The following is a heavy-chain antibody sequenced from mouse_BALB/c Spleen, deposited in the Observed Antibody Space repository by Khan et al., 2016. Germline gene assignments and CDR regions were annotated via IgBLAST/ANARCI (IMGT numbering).Heavy chain of an antibody. Sequence: EVQLQESGPDLVKPGASVKISCKASGYSFTGYYIYWVQQSQGKSLEWLGSVNPNNGGTSYNQKFKGKAVLTIDKSSTTAYMEHSSLTAEDSAVYYCLRDAMDYWGQGTSVTVSS. CDR2: VNPNNGGT. D-gene: IGHD1-1*01. J-gene: IGHJ4*01. CDR1: GYSFTGYY. CDR3: LRDAMDY. V-gene: IGHV1-26*01.